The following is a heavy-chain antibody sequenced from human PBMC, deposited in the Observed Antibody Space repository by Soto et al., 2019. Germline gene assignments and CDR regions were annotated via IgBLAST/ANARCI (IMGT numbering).Heavy chain of an antibody. D-gene: IGHD6-19*01. J-gene: IGHJ4*02. V-gene: IGHV3-30*18. CDR3: AKHRSSGGRGYYFDY. Sequence: GGSLRLSCAASGFTFSSYGMHWVRQAPGKGLEWVAVISYDGSNKYYADSVKGRFTISRDNSKNTLYLQMNSLRAEDTAVYYCAKHRSSGGRGYYFDYWGQLTLVTVS. CDR2: ISYDGSNK. CDR1: GFTFSSYG.